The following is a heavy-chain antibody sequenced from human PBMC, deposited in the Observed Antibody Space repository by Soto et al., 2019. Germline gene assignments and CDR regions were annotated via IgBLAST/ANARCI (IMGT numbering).Heavy chain of an antibody. CDR1: GFTFSSYA. V-gene: IGHV3-33*08. Sequence: PGGSLRLSCAASGFTFSSYAMHWVRQAPGKGLEWVAGIWYDGRIENYADSVKGRFSISRDNSKSTVSLHMNSLRVEDTAIYYCARADCGGQCACDYWGQGTLVTVSS. J-gene: IGHJ4*02. CDR2: IWYDGRIE. CDR3: ARADCGGQCACDY. D-gene: IGHD2-21*01.